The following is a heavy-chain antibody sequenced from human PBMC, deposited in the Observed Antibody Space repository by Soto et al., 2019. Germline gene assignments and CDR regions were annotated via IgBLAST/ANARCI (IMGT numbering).Heavy chain of an antibody. CDR3: TKGGQRVCDY. V-gene: IGHV3-13*01. Sequence: GGSLRLSCAASGFTFSSYDMHWVRQASGKGLEWVSVIGTAGDTYYAGSVKGRFTISRDNANNTLYLQMNSLRAEDTAVYYCTKGGQRVCDYWGQGTQVTVSS. D-gene: IGHD6-25*01. CDR2: IGTAGDT. CDR1: GFTFSSYD. J-gene: IGHJ4*02.